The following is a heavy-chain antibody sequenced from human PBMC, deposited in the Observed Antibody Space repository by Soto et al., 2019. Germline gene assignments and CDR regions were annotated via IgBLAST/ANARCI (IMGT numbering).Heavy chain of an antibody. CDR1: VFTFIDYY. D-gene: IGHD3-10*01. CDR2: ISSGGSSI. Sequence: PGWSLRLSCASSVFTFIDYYMTWIRQAPGKGLEWVSYISSGGSSIYYADSVKGRFTISRDNAKNSLYLQMNSLRAEDTAMYYCASLAIGTIIRGAPDFWGQGTLVTVSS. J-gene: IGHJ4*02. V-gene: IGHV3-11*01. CDR3: ASLAIGTIIRGAPDF.